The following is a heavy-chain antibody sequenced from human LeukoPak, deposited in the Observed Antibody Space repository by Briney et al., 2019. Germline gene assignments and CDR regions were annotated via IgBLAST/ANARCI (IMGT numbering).Heavy chain of an antibody. CDR3: AKEGCSSTSCYSHFQH. CDR1: GFTFSSYG. D-gene: IGHD2-2*01. J-gene: IGHJ1*01. CDR2: ISYDGSNK. Sequence: GRSLRLSCAVSGFTFSSYGMHWVRQAPGKGLEWVAVISYDGSNKYYAGSVKGRFTISRDNSKNTLYLQMNSLRAEDTAVYYCAKEGCSSTSCYSHFQHWGQGTLVTVSS. V-gene: IGHV3-30*18.